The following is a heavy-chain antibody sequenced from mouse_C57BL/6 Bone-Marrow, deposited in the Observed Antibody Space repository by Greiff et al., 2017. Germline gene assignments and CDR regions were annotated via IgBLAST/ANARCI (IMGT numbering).Heavy chain of an antibody. D-gene: IGHD1-1*01. CDR2: IWSGGST. CDR3: ARLWDYGSSNDY. Sequence: VQLQQSGPGLVQPSQCLSISCTASGFSFTSYGVHWVRQAPGKGLEWLGVIWSGGSTDYYAAFISRLSTSTDNSKSQGFFKMSSLQTDDTAIYYCARLWDYGSSNDYWGQGTTLTVSS. CDR1: GFSFTSYG. V-gene: IGHV2-2*01. J-gene: IGHJ2*01.